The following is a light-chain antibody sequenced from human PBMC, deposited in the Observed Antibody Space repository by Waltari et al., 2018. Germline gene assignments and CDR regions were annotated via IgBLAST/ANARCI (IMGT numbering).Light chain of an antibody. J-gene: IGLJ2*01. CDR2: EVN. CDR3: SSYTSGTTLVA. CDR1: SSDIGGYKF. Sequence: QSVLTQPASVSGSPGLSVTISCTGISSDIGGYKFVSWYQQHPGKAPKLIIFEVNNRPSGVSIRFSGSKSANTASLTISGLQAEDEADYYCSSYTSGTTLVAFGGGTRLTVL. V-gene: IGLV2-14*01.